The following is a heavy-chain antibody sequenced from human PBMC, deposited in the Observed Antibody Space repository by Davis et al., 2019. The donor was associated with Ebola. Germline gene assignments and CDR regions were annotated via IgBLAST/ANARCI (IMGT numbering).Heavy chain of an antibody. Sequence: GSLRLSCTVSGGSISSSSYYWGWIRQPPGKGLEWIGSIYHSGSTNYNPSLKSRVTISVDTSKNQFSLKLSSVTAADTAVYYCARGRWSPDWYFDLWGRGTLVTVSS. CDR1: GGSISSSSYY. V-gene: IGHV4-39*07. J-gene: IGHJ2*01. CDR3: ARGRWSPDWYFDL. CDR2: IYHSGST. D-gene: IGHD3-3*01.